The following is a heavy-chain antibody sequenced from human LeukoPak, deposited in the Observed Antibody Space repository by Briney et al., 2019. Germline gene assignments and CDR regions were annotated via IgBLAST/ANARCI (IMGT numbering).Heavy chain of an antibody. J-gene: IGHJ6*03. CDR2: FSGSGGTI. CDR3: ARDSVLRYFDSTGYMDV. V-gene: IGHV3-48*01. Sequence: GGSLRLSCAASGFTFSSYAMNWVRQAPGRGLEWVSGFSGSGGTIYYADSVKGRFTISRDNAKNSLYLQMNSLRAEDTAVYYCARDSVLRYFDSTGYMDVWGKGTTVTVSS. CDR1: GFTFSSYA. D-gene: IGHD3-9*01.